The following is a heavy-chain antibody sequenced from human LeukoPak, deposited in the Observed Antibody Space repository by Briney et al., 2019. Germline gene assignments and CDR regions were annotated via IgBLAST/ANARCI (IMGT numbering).Heavy chain of an antibody. D-gene: IGHD1-26*01. V-gene: IGHV3-74*01. CDR1: GFTFSSYW. J-gene: IGHJ6*02. CDR3: AGEVGWEGMDV. Sequence: PGGSLRLSCAASGFTFSSYWMHWVRQAPGKGLVWVSRINSDGSSTGYAASVKGRLTISRDNAKNTLHLQMNSLRAEDTAVYYCAGEVGWEGMDVWGQGTTVTVSS. CDR2: INSDGSST.